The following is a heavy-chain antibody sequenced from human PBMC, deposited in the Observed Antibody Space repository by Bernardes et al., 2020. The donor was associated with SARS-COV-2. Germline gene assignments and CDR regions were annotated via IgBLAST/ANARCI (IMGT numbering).Heavy chain of an antibody. CDR2: ISYDGSNK. CDR1: GFTFSSYG. D-gene: IGHD3-22*01. Sequence: GSLRLSCAASGFTFSSYGMHWVRQAPGKGLEWVAVISYDGSNKYYADSVKGRFTISRDNSKNTLYLQMNSLRAEDTAVYNCARDRAADIITSWFDPWGQGTLVTVSS. V-gene: IGHV3-30*03. CDR3: ARDRAADIITSWFDP. J-gene: IGHJ5*02.